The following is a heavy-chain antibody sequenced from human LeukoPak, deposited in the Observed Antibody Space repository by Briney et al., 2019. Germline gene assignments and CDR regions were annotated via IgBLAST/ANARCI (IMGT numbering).Heavy chain of an antibody. J-gene: IGHJ4*02. Sequence: GESLKISCKGSGYSFTSYWIGWVRQMPGKGLEWMGIIYPGDSDTRYSPSFQGQVTTSADKSISTAYLQWSSLKASDTAMYYCARNRGGDSSGYYYEDFDYWGQGTLVTVSS. CDR3: ARNRGGDSSGYYYEDFDY. CDR2: IYPGDSDT. D-gene: IGHD3-22*01. CDR1: GYSFTSYW. V-gene: IGHV5-51*01.